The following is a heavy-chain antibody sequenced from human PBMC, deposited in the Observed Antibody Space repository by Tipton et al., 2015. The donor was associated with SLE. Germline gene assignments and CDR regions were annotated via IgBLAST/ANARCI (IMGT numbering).Heavy chain of an antibody. CDR1: GFTFTDYV. V-gene: IGHV3-23*01. CDR3: AKIEYYDRFPGAFDI. D-gene: IGHD3-9*01. J-gene: IGHJ3*02. Sequence: GSLRLSCAASGFTFTDYVMSWVRQAPGKGLQWVSAVSGGGGSTYYADSVKGRFTISRDNSKNTLYLQMESLRAEDTALYYCAKIEYYDRFPGAFDIWGQGTMVTVSS. CDR2: VSGGGGST.